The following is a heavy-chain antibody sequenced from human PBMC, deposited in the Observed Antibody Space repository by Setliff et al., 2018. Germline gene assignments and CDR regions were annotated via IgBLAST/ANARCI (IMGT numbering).Heavy chain of an antibody. CDR2: LNPRTGGP. Sequence: ASVKVSCKTSGYSFTDFYIHWVRHAPGHGLEWLGRLNPRTGGPNLPQRFQGRVTMTRDTSMKTAFLEMSGLTSDDTAIFYCAKGGGRLSISQSYFHMDVWGAGTTVTVS. D-gene: IGHD3-16*01. J-gene: IGHJ6*03. CDR3: AKGGGRLSISQSYFHMDV. V-gene: IGHV1-2*06. CDR1: GYSFTDFY.